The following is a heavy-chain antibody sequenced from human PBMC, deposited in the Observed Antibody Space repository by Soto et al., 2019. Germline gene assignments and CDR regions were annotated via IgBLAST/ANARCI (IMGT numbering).Heavy chain of an antibody. CDR1: GFTFSSYG. D-gene: IGHD6-19*01. J-gene: IGHJ4*02. V-gene: IGHV3-30*18. CDR2: ISYDGSNK. Sequence: QVQLVESGGGVVQPGRSLRLSCAASGFTFSSYGMHWVRQAPGKGLEWVAVISYDGSNKYYADSVKGRFTISRDNSNNALYLQMNSLRAEDTAVYYCAKTAEGVAGTEVWGQGTLVTVSS. CDR3: AKTAEGVAGTEV.